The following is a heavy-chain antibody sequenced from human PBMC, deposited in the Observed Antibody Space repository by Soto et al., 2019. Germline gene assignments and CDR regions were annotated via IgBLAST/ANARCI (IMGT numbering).Heavy chain of an antibody. CDR3: AREIRGTTVTTNFDY. CDR1: GFTFSRYA. J-gene: IGHJ4*02. Sequence: EVQLLESGGDLVQPGGSLRLSCVASGFTFSRYALTWVRQAPGEGLEWVPTIFESGRSTYYADSVKGRFTLSRDNSKNTLYLQMNSLRAEDTAIYFCAREIRGTTVTTNFDYWGQGTLVTVSS. CDR2: IFESGRST. V-gene: IGHV3-23*01. D-gene: IGHD4-17*01.